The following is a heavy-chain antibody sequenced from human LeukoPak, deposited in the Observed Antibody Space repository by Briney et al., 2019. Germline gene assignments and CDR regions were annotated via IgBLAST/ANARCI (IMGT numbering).Heavy chain of an antibody. CDR1: GGSISSSSYY. J-gene: IGHJ4*02. D-gene: IGHD6-19*01. V-gene: IGHV4-39*07. Sequence: AETLSLTCTVSGGSISSSSYYWGWIRQPPGKGLEWIGSIYYSGSTYYNPSLKSRVTISVDTSKNQFSLKLSSVTAADTAVYCCARKRFKQWLAGDDYWGQGTLVTVSS. CDR2: IYYSGST. CDR3: ARKRFKQWLAGDDY.